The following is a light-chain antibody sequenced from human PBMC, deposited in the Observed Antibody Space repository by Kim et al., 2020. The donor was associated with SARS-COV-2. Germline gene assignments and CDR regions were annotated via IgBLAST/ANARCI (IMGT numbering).Light chain of an antibody. CDR2: DVS. CDR3: SSYTRSSTNYV. J-gene: IGLJ1*01. V-gene: IGLV2-14*03. CDR1: SSDVGGYNC. Sequence: QSITVSCTGTSSDVGGYNCISWYHQHPGKAPKLMIYDVSNRPSGVSNRFSGSKSGNTASLTISGLQAEDEADYYCSSYTRSSTNYVFGTGTKVTVL.